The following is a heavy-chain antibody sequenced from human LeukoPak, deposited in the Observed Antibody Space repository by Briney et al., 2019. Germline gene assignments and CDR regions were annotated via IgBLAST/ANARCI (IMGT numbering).Heavy chain of an antibody. J-gene: IGHJ3*02. Sequence: SETLFLTCTVSGGSISSYYWSWIRQPAGKGLEWIGRIYTSGSTNYNPSLKSRVTISVDRSKNQFSLKLSSVTAADTAVYYCARGTYSSAHDAFDIWGQGTMVTVSS. CDR3: ARGTYSSAHDAFDI. CDR1: GGSISSYY. V-gene: IGHV4-4*07. D-gene: IGHD3-22*01. CDR2: IYTSGST.